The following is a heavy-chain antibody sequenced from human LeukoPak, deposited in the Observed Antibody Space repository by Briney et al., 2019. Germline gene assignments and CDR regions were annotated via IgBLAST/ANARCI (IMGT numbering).Heavy chain of an antibody. CDR3: ARDGSYGSNWFDP. D-gene: IGHD5-18*01. Sequence: SETLSLTCAVYGGSFSDYWYACIRQSPGKGLEWMGEINHSGTTTYIPSLKSRVSMSVDTSKNQLSLSLRSVTAADTAVYYCARDGSYGSNWFDPWGQGTLVTVSS. CDR2: INHSGTT. V-gene: IGHV4-34*01. J-gene: IGHJ5*02. CDR1: GGSFSDYW.